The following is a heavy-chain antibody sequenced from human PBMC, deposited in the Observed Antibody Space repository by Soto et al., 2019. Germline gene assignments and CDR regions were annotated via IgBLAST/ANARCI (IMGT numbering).Heavy chain of an antibody. Sequence: ASVKVSCKASGYTFTSYGISWVRQAPGQGLEWMGWISAYNGNTNYAQKLQGRVTMTTDTSTSTAYMELRSLRSDDTAVYYCARVGMTTVTTGYYYYYMDVWGKGTTVTVSS. J-gene: IGHJ6*03. CDR2: ISAYNGNT. CDR1: GYTFTSYG. D-gene: IGHD4-17*01. V-gene: IGHV1-18*01. CDR3: ARVGMTTVTTGYYYYYMDV.